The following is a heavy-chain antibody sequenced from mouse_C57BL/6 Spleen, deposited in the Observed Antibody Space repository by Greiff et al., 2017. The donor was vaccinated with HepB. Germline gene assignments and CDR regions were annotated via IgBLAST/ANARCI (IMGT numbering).Heavy chain of an antibody. J-gene: IGHJ1*03. D-gene: IGHD1-1*01. V-gene: IGHV1-52*01. CDR2: IDPSDSET. CDR1: GYTFTSYW. CDR3: ARDYYGSSYYV. Sequence: QVQLKQPGAELVRPGSSVKLSCKASGYTFTSYWMHWVKQRPIQGLEWIGNIDPSDSETHYNQKFKDKATLTVDKSSSTAYMQLSSLTSEDSAVYYCARDYYGSSYYVWGTGTTVTVSS.